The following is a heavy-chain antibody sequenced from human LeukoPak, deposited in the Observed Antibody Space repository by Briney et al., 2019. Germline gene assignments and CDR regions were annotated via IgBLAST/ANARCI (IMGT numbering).Heavy chain of an antibody. J-gene: IGHJ3*01. Sequence: GGSLRLSCAASGFTFSDYGMVWVRVRQAPGKGLEWMAFIRFDGSITYYADSVRDRFTISRDNSKNTLYLHMNSLRDEDTAVYYCARLLVGLTYDAFDLWGQGTMVTVSS. D-gene: IGHD1-26*01. CDR2: IRFDGSIT. CDR3: ARLLVGLTYDAFDL. V-gene: IGHV3-30*02. CDR1: GFTFSDYG.